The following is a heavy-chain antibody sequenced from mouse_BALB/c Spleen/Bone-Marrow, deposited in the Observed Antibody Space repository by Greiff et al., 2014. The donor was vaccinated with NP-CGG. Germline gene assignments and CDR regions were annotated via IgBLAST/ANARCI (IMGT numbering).Heavy chain of an antibody. D-gene: IGHD2-12*01. V-gene: IGHV1-7*01. Sequence: QVQLKDSGAELAKPGASVKMSCKASGYTFTSYWMHWVKQRPGQGLEWIGYINPSTGYTEYNQKSKDKATLTADKSSSTAYMQLSSLTSEDSAVYYCARWGDDGTFDYWGQGTTLTVSS. CDR1: GYTFTSYW. J-gene: IGHJ2*01. CDR2: INPSTGYT. CDR3: ARWGDDGTFDY.